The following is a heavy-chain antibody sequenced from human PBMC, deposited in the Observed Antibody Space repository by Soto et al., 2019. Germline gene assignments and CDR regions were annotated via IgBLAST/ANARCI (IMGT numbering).Heavy chain of an antibody. J-gene: IGHJ6*02. D-gene: IGHD7-27*01. CDR3: ARDRGDGGGRGYYYYYFGLDV. Sequence: HPGGSLRLSCAASEFTFSSYAMHWVRQAPGKGLEWVAGTSDDGSKKYYADSVKGRFTISRDNSKDLLYLQMDSLRVEDTAVYTCARDRGDGGGRGYYYYYFGLDVWGQGTTVTVSS. CDR1: EFTFSSYA. V-gene: IGHV3-30*04. CDR2: TSDDGSKK.